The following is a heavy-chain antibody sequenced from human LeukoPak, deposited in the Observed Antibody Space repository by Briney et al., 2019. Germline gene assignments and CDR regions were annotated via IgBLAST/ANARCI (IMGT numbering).Heavy chain of an antibody. CDR2: ISSSSSTI. CDR1: GFTFSSYS. Sequence: GGSLRLSCAASGFTFSSYSVNWVRQAPGKGLEWVSYISSSSSTIYYADSVKGRFTISRDNAKNSLYLQMNSLRAEDTAVYYCAKDRLASITPAGGWYLADYWGQGTLVTVSS. J-gene: IGHJ4*02. CDR3: AKDRLASITPAGGWYLADY. V-gene: IGHV3-48*04. D-gene: IGHD6-19*01.